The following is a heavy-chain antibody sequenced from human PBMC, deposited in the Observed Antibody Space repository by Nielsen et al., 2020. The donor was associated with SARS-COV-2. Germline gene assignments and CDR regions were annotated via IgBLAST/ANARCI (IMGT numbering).Heavy chain of an antibody. CDR3: AKGGGYSYGSYFDY. CDR1: GFTFSSYG. V-gene: IGHV3-30*18. D-gene: IGHD5-18*01. Sequence: GESLKISCAASGFTFSSYGMHWVRQAPGKGLEWVAVISYDGSNKYYADSVKGRFTISRDNSKNTLYLQMNSLRAEDTAVYYCAKGGGYSYGSYFDYWGQGTLVTVSS. CDR2: ISYDGSNK. J-gene: IGHJ4*02.